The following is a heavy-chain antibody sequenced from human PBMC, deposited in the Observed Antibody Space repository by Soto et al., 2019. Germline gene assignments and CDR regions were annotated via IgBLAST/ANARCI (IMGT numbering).Heavy chain of an antibody. CDR2: IIPILGIA. CDR1: GGTFSSYT. V-gene: IGHV1-69*02. D-gene: IGHD3-9*01. CDR3: AVRYFDWSADLDY. J-gene: IGHJ4*02. Sequence: QVQLVQSGAEVKKPGSSVKVSCKASGGTFSSYTISWVRQAPGQGLEWMGRIIPILGIANYAQKFQGRVTITADKXTSTAYMELSSLRSEDTAVYYCAVRYFDWSADLDYWGQGTLVTVSS.